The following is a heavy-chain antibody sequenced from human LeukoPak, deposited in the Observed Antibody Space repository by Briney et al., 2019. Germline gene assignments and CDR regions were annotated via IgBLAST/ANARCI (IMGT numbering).Heavy chain of an antibody. J-gene: IGHJ6*02. Sequence: GGSLRLSCAASGFTFSSYGMPWVRQAPGKGLEWVAVIWYDGSNKYYADSVKGRFTISRDNSKNTLYLQMNSLRAEDTAVYYCTREARYYDFWSGYYSGYYGMDVWGQGTTVTVSS. CDR3: TREARYYDFWSGYYSGYYGMDV. V-gene: IGHV3-33*01. CDR2: IWYDGSNK. CDR1: GFTFSSYG. D-gene: IGHD3-3*01.